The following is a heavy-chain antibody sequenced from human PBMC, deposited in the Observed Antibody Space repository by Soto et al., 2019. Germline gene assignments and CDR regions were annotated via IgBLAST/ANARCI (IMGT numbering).Heavy chain of an antibody. CDR1: GYRITSYW. Sequence: PGESLKISCKGSGYRITSYWIGWVRQMPGKGLEWVGIFCPGDSDIRYNPSFQGQVTFSADKSTNTAYLQWTSLQASDSAIFYCAKSPDYKVAGDWHDAFDVWGQGTTVTGS. CDR2: FCPGDSDI. V-gene: IGHV5-51*01. J-gene: IGHJ3*01. D-gene: IGHD4-4*01. CDR3: AKSPDYKVAGDWHDAFDV.